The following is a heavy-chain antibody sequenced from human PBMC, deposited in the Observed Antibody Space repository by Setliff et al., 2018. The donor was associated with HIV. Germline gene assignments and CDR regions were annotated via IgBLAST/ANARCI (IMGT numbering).Heavy chain of an antibody. CDR1: GYTFTGYY. Sequence: ASVKVSCKTSGYTFTGYYMHWVRQAPGQGLEWMGWINPKSGGTKYAQKFQARVTMTRDTSISTAYMELSRLRSDDTAVYYCARGTSSYDYGDYRVLVYLGQGSLVTVSS. CDR3: ARGTSSYDYGDYRVLVY. D-gene: IGHD4-17*01. J-gene: IGHJ4*02. V-gene: IGHV1-2*02. CDR2: INPKSGGT.